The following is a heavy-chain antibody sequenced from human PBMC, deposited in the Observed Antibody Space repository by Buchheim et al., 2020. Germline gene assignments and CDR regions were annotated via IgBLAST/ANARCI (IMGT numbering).Heavy chain of an antibody. Sequence: QVQLVESGGGVVQPGRSLRLSCAASGFTFSSYGMHWVRQAPGKGLEWVAVISYDGSNKYYADSVKGRFTISRDNSKNTLYLQMNSLRAEDTAVYYCAKDPSLYSSSGLFDYWGQGTL. CDR1: GFTFSSYG. J-gene: IGHJ4*02. D-gene: IGHD6-6*01. CDR3: AKDPSLYSSSGLFDY. V-gene: IGHV3-30*18. CDR2: ISYDGSNK.